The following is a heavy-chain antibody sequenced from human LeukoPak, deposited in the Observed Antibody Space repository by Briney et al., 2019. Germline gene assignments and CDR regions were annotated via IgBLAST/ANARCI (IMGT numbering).Heavy chain of an antibody. CDR1: GYTFTSYG. CDR2: ISPYNGNT. J-gene: IGHJ4*02. CDR3: ARDIRNLDYYDSQSPCYFDS. Sequence: ASGKVSGKASGYTFTSYGISWVRQAPGQGLEWMGGISPYNGNTNYAQKLQGRVTMTTDTATSTAYMELRSLSSDDTAVYYCARDIRNLDYYDSQSPCYFDSWGQGTLVTVSS. D-gene: IGHD3-22*01. V-gene: IGHV1-18*01.